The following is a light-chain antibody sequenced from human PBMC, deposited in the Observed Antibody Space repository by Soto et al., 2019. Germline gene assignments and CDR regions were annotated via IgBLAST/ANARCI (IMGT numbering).Light chain of an antibody. J-gene: IGLJ1*01. CDR1: STDIGAYKF. CDR2: DVT. V-gene: IGLV2-14*03. CDR3: ISYTGFDTYV. Sequence: QSVLTQPASVSASPGQSITLSCTGTSTDIGAYKFVSWYQQHPGKAPKLMIYDVTSRPSGVSNRFSGSKSGNTASLIISGLQAEDEGDYYCISYTGFDTYVFGTGTKLTVL.